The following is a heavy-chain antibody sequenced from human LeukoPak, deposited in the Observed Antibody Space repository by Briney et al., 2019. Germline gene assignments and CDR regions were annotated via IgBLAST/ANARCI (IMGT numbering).Heavy chain of an antibody. CDR1: RFTFSSDS. V-gene: IGHV3-21*04. D-gene: IGHD2-21*01. Sequence: TGGSLRLSCVASRFTFSSDSMNWVRQAPGKGMEWVSYIDSTSGYIYYADSVRGRFTISRDNAKNALFLQMSSLRAEDTAIYYCAREFVVEPKSSFDHWGQGTLVTVSS. J-gene: IGHJ4*02. CDR3: AREFVVEPKSSFDH. CDR2: IDSTSGYI.